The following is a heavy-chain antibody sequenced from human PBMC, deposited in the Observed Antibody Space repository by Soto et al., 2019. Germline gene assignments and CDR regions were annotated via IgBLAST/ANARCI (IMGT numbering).Heavy chain of an antibody. CDR1: GFTFSSYG. D-gene: IGHD3-16*01. CDR3: AKEDGAMDV. V-gene: IGHV3-30*18. J-gene: IGHJ6*03. CDR2: ISYDGSNK. Sequence: ESGGGVVQPGRSLRLSCAASGFTFSSYGMHWVRQAPGKGLEWVAVISYDGSNKYYADSVKGRFTISRDNSKNTLYLQMNILRAEDTAVYYCAKEDGAMDVWGKGTTVTGSS.